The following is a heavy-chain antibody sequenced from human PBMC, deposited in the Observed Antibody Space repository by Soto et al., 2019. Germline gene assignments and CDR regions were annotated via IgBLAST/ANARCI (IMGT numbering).Heavy chain of an antibody. Sequence: QVQLVQSGAEVKKPGASVKVSCKASGYTFTSYGISWVRQAPGQGLEWMGWISAYNGNTNYAQKLQGRVTMTTDTSTSTAYMELRSLRSDDTAVYYCVRVVYDFWSGPNRNWFDPWGQGTLVTVSS. CDR2: ISAYNGNT. CDR1: GYTFTSYG. J-gene: IGHJ5*02. D-gene: IGHD3-3*01. CDR3: VRVVYDFWSGPNRNWFDP. V-gene: IGHV1-18*01.